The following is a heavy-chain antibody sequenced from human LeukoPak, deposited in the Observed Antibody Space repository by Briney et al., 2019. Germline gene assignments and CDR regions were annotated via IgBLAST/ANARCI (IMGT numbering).Heavy chain of an antibody. J-gene: IGHJ4*02. CDR1: GYTFTNYG. V-gene: IGHV1-18*01. D-gene: IGHD6-13*01. CDR3: ARDHSSSCQLFDY. Sequence: GASVKISRKASGYTFTNYGITWVRQAPGQGLEWMGWRSAYNGNTKYAQTLQGRVTMTTDTSTSTAYMELRSLRSDDTAVYYCARDHSSSCQLFDYWGQGTLVPVSS. CDR2: RSAYNGNT.